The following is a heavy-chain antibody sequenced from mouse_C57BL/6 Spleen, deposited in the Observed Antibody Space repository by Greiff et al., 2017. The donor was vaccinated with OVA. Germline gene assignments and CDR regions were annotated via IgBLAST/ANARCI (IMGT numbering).Heavy chain of an antibody. D-gene: IGHD1-1*01. CDR2: IWSDGST. Sequence: QVQLQQSGPGLVAPSQSLSITCTVSGFSLTSYGVHWVRQPPGKGLEWLVVIWSDGSTTYNSALKSRLSISKDNSKSQVFLKMNSLQTDDTAMYYCARHPNYYGSSWAMDYWGQGTSVTVSS. V-gene: IGHV2-6-1*01. J-gene: IGHJ4*01. CDR3: ARHPNYYGSSWAMDY. CDR1: GFSLTSYG.